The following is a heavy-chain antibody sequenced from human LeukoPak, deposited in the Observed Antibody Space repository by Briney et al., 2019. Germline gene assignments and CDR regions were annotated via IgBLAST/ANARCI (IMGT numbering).Heavy chain of an antibody. CDR2: MNPNSGNT. V-gene: IGHV1-8*02. Sequence: ASVKVSCKASGYTFTGYYMHWVRQAPGQGLAWMGWMNPNSGNTGYAQKFQGRVTMTRNTSISTAYMELSSLRSEDTAVYYCARVYYDFWSGYYLSYYYGMDVWGQGTTVTVSS. CDR3: ARVYYDFWSGYYLSYYYGMDV. J-gene: IGHJ6*02. CDR1: GYTFTGYY. D-gene: IGHD3-3*01.